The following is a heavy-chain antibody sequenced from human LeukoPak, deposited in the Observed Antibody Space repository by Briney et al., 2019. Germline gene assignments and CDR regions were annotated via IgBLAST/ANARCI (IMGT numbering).Heavy chain of an antibody. CDR2: ISTDGSNR. J-gene: IGHJ3*02. Sequence: GGSLRLSCAASGYAFSSYAMHWVRQAPGKGPEWVAAISTDGSNRFYADSVKGRFTFSRDNSKNTLYLQMNSLRVEDTATYYCARVQSGSDAFDIWGQGRMVTVSS. CDR1: GYAFSSYA. V-gene: IGHV3-30-3*01. CDR3: ARVQSGSDAFDI.